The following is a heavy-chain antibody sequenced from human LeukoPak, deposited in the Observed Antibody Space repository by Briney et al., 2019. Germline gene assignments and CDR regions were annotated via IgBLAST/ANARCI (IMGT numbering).Heavy chain of an antibody. Sequence: SETLSLTCTVPGGSIRVSYWCCIWQPPGKGLDWVGYLYYSGSTNYNPSLKSRVTISVAACRNQFRLKLRSVSVADTAVYYCERDTGGANKLLWASHGWRQGTMVTVSS. CDR3: ERDTGGANKLLWASHG. CDR2: LYYSGST. V-gene: IGHV4-59*01. J-gene: IGHJ3*01. CDR1: GGSIRVSY. D-gene: IGHD2-21*01.